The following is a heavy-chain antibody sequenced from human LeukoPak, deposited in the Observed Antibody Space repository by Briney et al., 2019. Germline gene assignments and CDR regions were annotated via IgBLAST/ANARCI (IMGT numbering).Heavy chain of an antibody. CDR3: ARWRYLDV. CDR1: GGSFSGYY. CDR2: IDYSGRA. J-gene: IGHJ6*02. Sequence: TSETLSLTCAVYGGSFSGYYWSWVRQPPGKGLEYIGHIDYSGRAKYNPSLKSRVTISVDTSKNQFSLKLSSVTAADTAIYYCARWRYLDVWGQGTTVTVSS. D-gene: IGHD3-9*01. V-gene: IGHV4-59*01.